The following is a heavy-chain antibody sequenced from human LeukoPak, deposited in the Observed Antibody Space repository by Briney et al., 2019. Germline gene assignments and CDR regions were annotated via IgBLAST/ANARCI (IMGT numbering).Heavy chain of an antibody. CDR1: GGSISTYY. Sequence: SETLSLTCTGSGGSISTYYWSWIRQPAGKGLEWIGHIYTNGTTHSNPSPKSRVTMSVDTSKNQFSLKLNSVTAADTAVYYCARLYSSSSHFDYWGPGTLVTVSS. CDR2: IYTNGTT. J-gene: IGHJ4*02. CDR3: ARLYSSSSHFDY. V-gene: IGHV4-4*07. D-gene: IGHD6-6*01.